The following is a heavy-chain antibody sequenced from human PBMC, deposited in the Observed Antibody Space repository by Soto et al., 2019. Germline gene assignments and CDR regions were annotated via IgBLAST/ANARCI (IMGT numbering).Heavy chain of an antibody. J-gene: IGHJ4*02. CDR3: ARGRYFDWLFSY. CDR2: INAGNGNT. Sequence: ASVKVSCTASGSTFTSYAMHWVRQAPGQRLEWMGWINAGNGNTKYSQKFQGRVTITRDTSASTAYMELSSLRSEDTAVYYCARGRYFDWLFSYWGQGTLVTVSS. CDR1: GSTFTSYA. D-gene: IGHD3-9*01. V-gene: IGHV1-3*01.